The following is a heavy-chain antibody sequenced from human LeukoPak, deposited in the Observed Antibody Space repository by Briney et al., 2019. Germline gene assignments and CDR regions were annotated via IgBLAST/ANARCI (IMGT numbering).Heavy chain of an antibody. Sequence: GASVKVSCKASGYTFTGYYMHWVRQAPGQGLEWMGWINPNSGGTNYAQKFQGRVTMTRKTSISTAYMELSSLRSEDTAVYYCARGYCSGGSCHAFDIWGQGTMVTVSS. CDR1: GYTFTGYY. CDR3: ARGYCSGGSCHAFDI. D-gene: IGHD2-15*01. CDR2: INPNSGGT. J-gene: IGHJ3*02. V-gene: IGHV1-2*02.